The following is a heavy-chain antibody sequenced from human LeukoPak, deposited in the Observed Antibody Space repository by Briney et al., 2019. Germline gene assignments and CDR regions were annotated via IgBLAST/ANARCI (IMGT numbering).Heavy chain of an antibody. J-gene: IGHJ4*02. D-gene: IGHD3-22*01. V-gene: IGHV3-21*01. CDR3: ARVDLNYYDSSGYCFDY. CDR2: ISSSSSSYI. CDR1: GFTFSSYS. Sequence: GGSLRLSCAASGFTFSSYSMNWVRQAPGKGLEWVSSISSSSSSYIYYADSVKGRFTISRDNAKNSLYLQMNSLRAEDTAVYYCARVDLNYYDSSGYCFDYWGQGTLVTVSS.